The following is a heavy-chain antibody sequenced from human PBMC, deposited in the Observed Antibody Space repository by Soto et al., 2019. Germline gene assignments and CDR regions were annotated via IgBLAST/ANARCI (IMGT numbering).Heavy chain of an antibody. Sequence: QIQLAQSGGEMKKPGASVKVSCKASGYTFTSYGISWVRQAPGQGLEWVGWISAHNGDTRYAQNLQGRVTMTIDTSTSTAYLDLRSLTSDDTAVYYCARVIPGAEAWFHPWGQGTLVTVSS. CDR1: GYTFTSYG. J-gene: IGHJ5*02. CDR3: ARVIPGAEAWFHP. D-gene: IGHD2-2*01. V-gene: IGHV1-18*01. CDR2: ISAHNGDT.